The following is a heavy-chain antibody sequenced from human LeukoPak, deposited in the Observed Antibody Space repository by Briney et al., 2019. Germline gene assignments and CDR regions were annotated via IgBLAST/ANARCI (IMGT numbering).Heavy chain of an antibody. J-gene: IGHJ4*02. Sequence: KPSETPSLTCTVSGGSISNYYWSWIRQPPGKGLEWIGYIYYSGSTNYNPSLKSRVTISVDTSKNQFSLKLSSVTAADTAVYYCARGGHDYGDYVLWGQGTLVTVSS. CDR1: GGSISNYY. CDR2: IYYSGST. V-gene: IGHV4-59*01. D-gene: IGHD4-17*01. CDR3: ARGGHDYGDYVL.